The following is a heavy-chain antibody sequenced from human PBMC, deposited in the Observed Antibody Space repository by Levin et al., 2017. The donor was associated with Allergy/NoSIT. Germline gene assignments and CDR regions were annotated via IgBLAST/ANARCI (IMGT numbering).Heavy chain of an antibody. J-gene: IGHJ4*02. D-gene: IGHD1-14*01. V-gene: IGHV3-21*01. CDR1: GFTFRSYS. Sequence: NTGGSLRLSCAASGFTFRSYSMNWVRQAPGKGLEWVSTISSTSTYIYYAESMKGRFTISRDNAKNSVYLQMSSLRAEDTAVYYCSRDLSFGNPQGFDCWGQGTLVTVSS. CDR3: SRDLSFGNPQGFDC. CDR2: ISSTSTYI.